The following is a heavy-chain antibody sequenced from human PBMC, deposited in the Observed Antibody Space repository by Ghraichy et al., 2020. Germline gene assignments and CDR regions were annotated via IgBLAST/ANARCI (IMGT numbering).Heavy chain of an antibody. D-gene: IGHD2-21*01. Sequence: GGSLRLSCVGSGFTFGSYSMNWVRQSPGKGLEWVSYITSSGRFISYADSVKGRFTISRENAQNSLFLQMNSLRDEDTAVYYCARGSKVVRFYYYDGMDVWGQGTTVTVSS. J-gene: IGHJ6*02. CDR1: GFTFGSYS. CDR3: ARGSKVVRFYYYDGMDV. CDR2: ITSSGRFI. V-gene: IGHV3-48*02.